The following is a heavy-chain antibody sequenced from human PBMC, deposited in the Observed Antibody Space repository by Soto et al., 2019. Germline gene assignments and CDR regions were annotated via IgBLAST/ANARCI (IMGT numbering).Heavy chain of an antibody. CDR1: GFTFSSYS. D-gene: IGHD3-9*01. CDR2: ISSSSSYI. Sequence: GGSLRLSCAASGFTFSSYSMNWVRQAPGKGLEWVSSISSSSSYIYYADSVKGRFTISRDNAKNSLYLQMNSLRAEDTAVYYCAREVSDILTGYYSRDDYWGQGTLVTVSS. CDR3: AREVSDILTGYYSRDDY. J-gene: IGHJ4*02. V-gene: IGHV3-21*01.